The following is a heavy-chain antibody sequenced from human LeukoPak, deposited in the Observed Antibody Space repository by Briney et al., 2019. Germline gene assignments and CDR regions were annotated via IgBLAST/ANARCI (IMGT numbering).Heavy chain of an antibody. J-gene: IGHJ4*02. V-gene: IGHV4-39*07. Sequence: GSLRLSCAASGFTFSSYEMNWVRQPPGKGLEWIGSIYYSGSTYYNPSLKSRVTISVDTSKNQFSLKLSSVTAADTAVYYCARVLGSSLVQPLDYWGQGTLVTVSS. D-gene: IGHD1-1*01. CDR1: GFTFSSYE. CDR3: ARVLGSSLVQPLDY. CDR2: IYYSGST.